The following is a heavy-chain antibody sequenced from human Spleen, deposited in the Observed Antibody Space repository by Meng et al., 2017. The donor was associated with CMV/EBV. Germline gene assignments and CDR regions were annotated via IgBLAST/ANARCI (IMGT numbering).Heavy chain of an antibody. CDR1: GFTFSDYW. D-gene: IGHD6-6*01. J-gene: IGHJ4*02. V-gene: IGHV3-7*01. CDR2: IKRDGSEK. Sequence: GESLKISCAASGFTFSDYWMAWVRQTPGKGLEWVANIKRDGSEKYYVDSVKGRFTISRDNAKNSLYLQMNSLRAEDTAVYYCARVRIAARLFDYWGQGTLVTVSS. CDR3: ARVRIAARLFDY.